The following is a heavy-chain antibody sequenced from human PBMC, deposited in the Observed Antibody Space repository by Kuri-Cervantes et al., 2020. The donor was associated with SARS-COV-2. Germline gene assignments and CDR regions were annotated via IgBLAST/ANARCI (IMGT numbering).Heavy chain of an antibody. D-gene: IGHD2-15*01. Sequence: ASVKVSCKASGGTFSSYAISWVRQAPGQGLEWMGIINPSGGSTSYAQKFQGRVTMTRDTSTSTVYMELSSLRSEDTAVYYCARDVRIIIGVDRGYFDYWGQGTLVTVSS. V-gene: IGHV1-46*01. CDR1: GGTFSSYA. CDR3: ARDVRIIIGVDRGYFDY. CDR2: INPSGGST. J-gene: IGHJ4*02.